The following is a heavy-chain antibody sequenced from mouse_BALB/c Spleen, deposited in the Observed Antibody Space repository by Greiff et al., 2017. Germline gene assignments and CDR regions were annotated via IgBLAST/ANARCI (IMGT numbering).Heavy chain of an antibody. Sequence: DVQLQESGPGLVKPSQSLSLTCTVTGYSITSDYAWNWIRQFPGNKLEWMGYISYSGSTSYNPSLKSRISITRDTSKNQFFLQLNSVTTEDTATYYCASIYYDYDVAYWGQGTLVTVSA. V-gene: IGHV3-2*02. J-gene: IGHJ3*01. CDR3: ASIYYDYDVAY. CDR2: ISYSGST. D-gene: IGHD2-4*01. CDR1: GYSITSDYA.